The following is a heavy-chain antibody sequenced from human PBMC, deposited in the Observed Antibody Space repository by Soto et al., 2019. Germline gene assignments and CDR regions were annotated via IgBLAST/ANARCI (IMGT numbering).Heavy chain of an antibody. J-gene: IGHJ3*02. Sequence: EVQLVESGGGLVQPGGSLKLSCAASGFTFTGSAMHWVRQASGKGLEWVGRIRSKANSYATAYAASVKGRFTISRDDSKNTEYLQMNSLKTEDTAVYYCTSLQPTYYYDSSGYYDAFDIWGQGTMVTVSS. D-gene: IGHD3-22*01. CDR1: GFTFTGSA. CDR2: IRSKANSYAT. V-gene: IGHV3-73*02. CDR3: TSLQPTYYYDSSGYYDAFDI.